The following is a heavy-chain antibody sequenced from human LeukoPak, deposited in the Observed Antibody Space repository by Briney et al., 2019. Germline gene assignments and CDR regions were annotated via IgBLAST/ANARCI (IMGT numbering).Heavy chain of an antibody. Sequence: PGGSLRLSCAASGFTFSSYSMNWVRQAPGKGLDWVAVISYDGSNKYYADSVQGRFTISRDNAKNSLYLQMNSLRAEDTAVYYCARDLGLDGDWGQGTLVTVSS. CDR1: GFTFSSYS. J-gene: IGHJ4*02. CDR3: ARDLGLDGD. D-gene: IGHD2-2*03. CDR2: ISYDGSNK. V-gene: IGHV3-30*03.